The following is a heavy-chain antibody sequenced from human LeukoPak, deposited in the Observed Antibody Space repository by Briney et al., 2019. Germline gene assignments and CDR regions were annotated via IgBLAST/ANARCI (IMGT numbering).Heavy chain of an antibody. J-gene: IGHJ4*02. Sequence: GESLKISCKGSGYIFTNYWIGWVRQMPGKGLEWMGIIYPGDSKTRYSPSFQGQVTISADKSTSTAYLQWSSLKASDTAMYYCARHEPYYFGSGSHFDCWGQGTLVTVSS. V-gene: IGHV5-51*01. CDR1: GYIFTNYW. CDR3: ARHEPYYFGSGSHFDC. D-gene: IGHD3-10*01. CDR2: IYPGDSKT.